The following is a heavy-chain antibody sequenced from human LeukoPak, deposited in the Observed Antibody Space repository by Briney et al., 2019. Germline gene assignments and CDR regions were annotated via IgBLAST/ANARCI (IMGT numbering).Heavy chain of an antibody. CDR3: ARGDDSSGYYVIVDY. D-gene: IGHD3-22*01. Sequence: GESLKISCKGSGYSFINYWIGWVRQMPGKGLEWMGIIYPGDSDTRYSPSFQGQVTISADKSISTAYLQWSSLKASDTAMYYCARGDDSSGYYVIVDYWGQGTLVTVSS. CDR1: GYSFINYW. J-gene: IGHJ4*02. CDR2: IYPGDSDT. V-gene: IGHV5-51*01.